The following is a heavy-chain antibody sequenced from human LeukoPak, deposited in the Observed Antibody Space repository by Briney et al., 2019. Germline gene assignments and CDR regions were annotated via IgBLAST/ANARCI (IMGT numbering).Heavy chain of an antibody. Sequence: SETLSLTCTVSGGSISSYCWSWIRQPPGKGLEWIGYIYYSGSTYYNPSLKSRVTMSVDTSKNQFSLKLSSVTAADTAVYYCARGSVGSSGWYYFDYWGQGTLVTVSS. CDR2: IYYSGST. D-gene: IGHD6-19*01. CDR1: GGSISSYC. J-gene: IGHJ4*02. V-gene: IGHV4-59*12. CDR3: ARGSVGSSGWYYFDY.